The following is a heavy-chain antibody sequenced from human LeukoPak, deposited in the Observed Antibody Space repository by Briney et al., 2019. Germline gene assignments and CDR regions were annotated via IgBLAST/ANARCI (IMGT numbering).Heavy chain of an antibody. CDR2: INTNGGGT. Sequence: ASVKVSCKASGYTFTSYYMHWVRQAPGQGLEWVGRINTNGGGTNYAQKFQGRATMTRDTSISTAYMEVNSLRSDDTAVYYCARAAAGPPIDYWGQGTLVTVSS. V-gene: IGHV1-2*06. CDR3: ARAAAGPPIDY. J-gene: IGHJ4*02. CDR1: GYTFTSYY. D-gene: IGHD6-13*01.